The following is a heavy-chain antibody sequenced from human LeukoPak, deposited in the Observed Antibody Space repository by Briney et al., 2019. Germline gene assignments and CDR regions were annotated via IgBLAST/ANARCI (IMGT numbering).Heavy chain of an antibody. J-gene: IGHJ4*02. V-gene: IGHV3-7*01. CDR2: INQNGTEK. CDR3: ARVKDGYNWGGFDY. D-gene: IGHD5-24*01. CDR1: GFTFSRYW. Sequence: GGSLRLSCAVSGFTFSRYWMSWVRQAPGKGLEWVGNINQNGTEKYSVDSVKGRFTISRDNAKNSVYLQMNSLRAEDTAVYYCARVKDGYNWGGFDYWGQGTLVTVSS.